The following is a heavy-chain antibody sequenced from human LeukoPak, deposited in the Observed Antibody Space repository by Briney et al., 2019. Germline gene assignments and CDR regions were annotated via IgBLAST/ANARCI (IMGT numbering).Heavy chain of an antibody. CDR2: ISAHNGDT. CDR1: GYTFTTYG. J-gene: IGHJ4*02. Sequence: GASVKVSCKASGYTFTTYGISWVRQAPGQGLEWMGWISAHNGDTNYAQRLQGRVAMTTDTSTSTAYMELRNLRSDDTAVYYCARVKARSGSYSLDYWGQGTLVTVSS. CDR3: ARVKARSGSYSLDY. V-gene: IGHV1-18*01. D-gene: IGHD1-26*01.